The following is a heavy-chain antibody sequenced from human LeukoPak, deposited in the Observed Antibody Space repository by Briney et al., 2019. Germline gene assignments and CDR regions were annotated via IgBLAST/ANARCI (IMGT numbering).Heavy chain of an antibody. Sequence: PSETLSLTCAVYGGSFSGYYWSWIRQPPGKGLEWIGEINHSGSTNYNPSLKSRVTISVDTSKNQFSLKLSSVTAADTAVYYCARSRGGSRGQAYYWGQGTLVTVSS. J-gene: IGHJ4*02. D-gene: IGHD2-15*01. CDR3: ARSRGGSRGQAYY. V-gene: IGHV4-34*01. CDR2: INHSGST. CDR1: GGSFSGYY.